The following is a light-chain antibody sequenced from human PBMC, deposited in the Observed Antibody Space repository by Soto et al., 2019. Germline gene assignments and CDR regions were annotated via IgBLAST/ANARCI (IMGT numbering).Light chain of an antibody. CDR3: QQYNNWPRA. CDR2: GVS. V-gene: IGKV3-15*01. CDR1: QSVSSK. J-gene: IGKJ2*01. Sequence: EIVMTQSPATLSVSPGERATLSCRASQSVSSKLAWFQQKPGQAPSLLIYGVSTRATGVPVRFSGSGSGTEFTLTVNSRQSEDFAGYYCQQYNNWPRAVXQGTKVDIK.